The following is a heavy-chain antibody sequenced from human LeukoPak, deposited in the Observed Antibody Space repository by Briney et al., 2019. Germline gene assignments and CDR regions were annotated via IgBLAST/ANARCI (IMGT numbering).Heavy chain of an antibody. CDR3: AKASFGIAVAPR. D-gene: IGHD6-19*01. J-gene: IGHJ4*02. CDR1: GFTFSSYA. Sequence: PGGSLRLSCAASGFTFSSYAMSWVRQAPGKGLEGVSAISGSGVSTYYADSVKGRFTISRDNSKNTLYLQMNSLRAEDTAVYYCAKASFGIAVAPRGGQGTLVTVSS. V-gene: IGHV3-23*01. CDR2: ISGSGVST.